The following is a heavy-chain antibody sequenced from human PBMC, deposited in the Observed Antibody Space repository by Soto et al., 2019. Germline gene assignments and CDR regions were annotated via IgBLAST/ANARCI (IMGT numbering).Heavy chain of an antibody. V-gene: IGHV4-61*01. CDR1: GGSVSSGSYY. CDR3: AREKVLYYYYGMDV. CDR2: IYYSGST. J-gene: IGHJ6*02. Sequence: PSETLSLTCTVSGGSVSSGSYYWSWIRQPPGKGLEWIGYIYYSGSTNYNPYLKSRVTISVDTSKNQFSLKLSSVTAADTAVYYCAREKVLYYYYGMDVWGQGTTVTVSS.